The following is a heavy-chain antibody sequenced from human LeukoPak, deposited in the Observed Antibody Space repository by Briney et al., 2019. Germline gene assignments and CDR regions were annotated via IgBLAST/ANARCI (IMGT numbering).Heavy chain of an antibody. V-gene: IGHV4-39*01. J-gene: IGHJ4*01. CDR2: IYYSGST. D-gene: IGHD5-12*01. CDR1: GDSISSTTYN. CDR3: ARHGYSNAVYVDH. Sequence: PSETLSLTCTVSGDSISSTTYNWGWVRQPPGKGLEYIASIYYSGSTYYNPSLKSRVSISVDTSKNQFSLKLSSVTAADTAVSYCARHGYSNAVYVDHWGQGTLVTVSS.